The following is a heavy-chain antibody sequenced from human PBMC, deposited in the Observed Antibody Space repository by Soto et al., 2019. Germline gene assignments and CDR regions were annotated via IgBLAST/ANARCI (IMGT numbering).Heavy chain of an antibody. V-gene: IGHV1-24*01. CDR2: FDPEDGET. CDR1: GYTLTELS. Sequence: ASVKVSCKVSGYTLTELSMHWVRQAPGKELEWMGGFDPEDGETIYAQTFQGRVNMTEDTSTDTAYVELSSLRSEDTAVYYCATDPASWWELLRYWGQGTLVTVSS. D-gene: IGHD1-26*01. J-gene: IGHJ4*02. CDR3: ATDPASWWELLRY.